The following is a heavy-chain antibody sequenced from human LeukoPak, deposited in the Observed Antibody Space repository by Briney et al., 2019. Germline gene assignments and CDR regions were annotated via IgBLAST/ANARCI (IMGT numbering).Heavy chain of an antibody. CDR2: IYSGGRT. CDR1: GFNVSNTY. CDR3: ARGTWNPALLDS. J-gene: IGHJ4*02. Sequence: GGSLRLSCVVTGFNVSNTYMSWVRQAPGKGLEWVSVIYSGGRTYYADSVKGRFTMSRDNSKDTLYFQMNSLTAEDTAVYFCARGTWNPALLDSWGQGTLVTVSS. D-gene: IGHD1-1*01. V-gene: IGHV3-53*01.